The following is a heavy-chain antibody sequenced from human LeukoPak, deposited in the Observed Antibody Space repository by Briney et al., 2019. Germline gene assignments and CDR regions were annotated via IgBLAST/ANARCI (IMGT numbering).Heavy chain of an antibody. J-gene: IGHJ6*04. D-gene: IGHD2-2*02. CDR3: ARGRCSSTSCYIQDV. CDR2: INPNSGGT. Sequence: GASVKVSCKASGYTFTGYYMHWVRQAPGQGLEWMGWINPNSGGTNYAQKFQGRVTMTRDTSISTAYMELSRLRSDDTAVYYCARGRCSSTSCYIQDVWGKGTTVTISS. CDR1: GYTFTGYY. V-gene: IGHV1-2*02.